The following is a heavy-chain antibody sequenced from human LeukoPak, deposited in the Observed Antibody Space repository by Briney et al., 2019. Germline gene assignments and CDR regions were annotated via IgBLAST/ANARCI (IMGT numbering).Heavy chain of an antibody. Sequence: GGSLRLFCAASGFTFSDYYMSWIRQAPGKGLEWVSYISGSSKIIHWAESLKGRFTISRDNSKNSLYLQMNSLRTEDTALYYCAKAVLGSSSLDYWGQGTLVTVSS. V-gene: IGHV3-11*01. J-gene: IGHJ4*02. CDR3: AKAVLGSSSLDY. D-gene: IGHD6-6*01. CDR1: GFTFSDYY. CDR2: ISGSSKII.